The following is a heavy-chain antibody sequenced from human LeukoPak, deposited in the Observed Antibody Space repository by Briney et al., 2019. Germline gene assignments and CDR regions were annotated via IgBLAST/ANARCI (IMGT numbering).Heavy chain of an antibody. V-gene: IGHV3-74*01. CDR1: GFTFSSYG. J-gene: IGHJ6*03. CDR3: ARARQEFNIVVVPAALMDV. CDR2: INTDGSST. D-gene: IGHD2-2*01. Sequence: GGSLRLSCAASGFTFSSYGMHWVRQAPGKGLVWVSRINTDGSSTSYADSVKGRFTISRDNAKNTLYLQMNSLRAEDTAVYYCARARQEFNIVVVPAALMDVWGKGTTVTVSS.